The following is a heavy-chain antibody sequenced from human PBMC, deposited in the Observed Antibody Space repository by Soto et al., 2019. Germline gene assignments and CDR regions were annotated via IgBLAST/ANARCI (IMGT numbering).Heavy chain of an antibody. CDR2: ISSSSSYI. CDR3: ARDKVPLMWFGEAVDI. V-gene: IGHV3-21*01. Sequence: EVQLVESGGGLVKPGGSLRLSCAASGFTFSSYSMNWVRQAPGKGLEWVSSISSSSSYIYYADSVKGRFTISRDNAKNSLYVQLNSLRAEDSAVYYCARDKVPLMWFGEAVDIWGQGTMVTVSS. D-gene: IGHD3-10*01. CDR1: GFTFSSYS. J-gene: IGHJ3*02.